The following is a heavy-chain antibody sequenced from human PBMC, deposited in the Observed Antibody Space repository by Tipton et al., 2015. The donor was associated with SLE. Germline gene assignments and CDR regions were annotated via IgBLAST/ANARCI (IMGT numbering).Heavy chain of an antibody. CDR3: VKDNPVASY. J-gene: IGHJ4*02. V-gene: IGHV3-11*04. CDR2: IRPTGSNI. D-gene: IGHD4-23*01. Sequence: GSLRLSCAASGLIFSESYMGWVRQPPGKGLEWISYIRPTGSNIDADSVKGRFTVSRDNFKNTLYLQMNSLKSEDTAVYYCVKDNPVASYWGQGTLVTVSS. CDR1: GLIFSESY.